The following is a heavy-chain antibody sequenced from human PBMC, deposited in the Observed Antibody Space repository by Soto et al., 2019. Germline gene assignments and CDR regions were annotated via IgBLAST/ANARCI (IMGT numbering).Heavy chain of an antibody. Sequence: SETLSLTCTVSGGSISSGDYYWSWIRQPPGKGLEWIGYIYYSGSTYYNPSLKSRVTISVDTSKNQFSLKLSSVTAADTAVYYCARPKEYSSSAETDAFDIWGQGTMVTVSS. J-gene: IGHJ3*02. CDR2: IYYSGST. V-gene: IGHV4-30-4*01. CDR3: ARPKEYSSSAETDAFDI. D-gene: IGHD6-6*01. CDR1: GGSISSGDYY.